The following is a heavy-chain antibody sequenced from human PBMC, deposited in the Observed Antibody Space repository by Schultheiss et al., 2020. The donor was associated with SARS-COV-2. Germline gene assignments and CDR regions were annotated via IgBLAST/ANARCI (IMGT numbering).Heavy chain of an antibody. CDR1: GFTFGTYN. D-gene: IGHD2-15*01. CDR3: VRDRSWWTPYNCFDL. J-gene: IGHJ5*02. V-gene: IGHV3-21*01. CDR2: IRSSGRDI. Sequence: GGSLRLSCAASGFTFGTYNMHWVRQAPGKGLEFVASIRSSGRDIYYADSMQGRFTDSRDNANNSLYLQMHSLRAEDTAVYYCVRDRSWWTPYNCFDLWGRGTLVTVSS.